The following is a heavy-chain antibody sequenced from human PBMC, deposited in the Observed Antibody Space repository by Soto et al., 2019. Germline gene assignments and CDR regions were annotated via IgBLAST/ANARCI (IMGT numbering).Heavy chain of an antibody. Sequence: AAVNVSCKASGNTFTGYYLHWVRQAPGQGLEWMGWINPGSGDTNYAQNFQDRVTMIRDTSISTAYLELSRLRSDDTAVYYCARDVVYLRVPTAISAGMDVLGQGTTVPVSS. CDR3: ARDVVYLRVPTAISAGMDV. D-gene: IGHD2-2*02. CDR1: GNTFTGYY. V-gene: IGHV1-2*02. J-gene: IGHJ6*02. CDR2: INPGSGDT.